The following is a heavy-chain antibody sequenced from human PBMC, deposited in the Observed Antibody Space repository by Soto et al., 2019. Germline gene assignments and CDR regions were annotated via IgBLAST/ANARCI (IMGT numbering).Heavy chain of an antibody. V-gene: IGHV4-31*03. CDR2: IYYSGST. Sequence: LSETLSLTCTVSGGXISSGGYYWSWIRQHPGKGLEWIGYIYYSGSTYYNPSLKSRVTISVDTSKNQFSLKLSSVTAADTAVYYCARDSSGWYEGGAFDIWGQGTMVTVSS. CDR3: ARDSSGWYEGGAFDI. D-gene: IGHD6-19*01. J-gene: IGHJ3*02. CDR1: GGXISSGGYY.